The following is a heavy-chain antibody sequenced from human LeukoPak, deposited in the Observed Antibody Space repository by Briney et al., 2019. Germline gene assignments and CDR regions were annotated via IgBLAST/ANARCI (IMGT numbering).Heavy chain of an antibody. Sequence: SETLSLTCTVSGGSNSSYYWSWIRQPPGKGLEWIGYIYYSGSTNYNPSLKSRVTISVDTSKNQFSLKLSSVTAADTAVYYCARDQEGIFDYWGQGTLVTVSS. CDR3: ARDQEGIFDY. J-gene: IGHJ4*02. CDR2: IYYSGST. V-gene: IGHV4-59*01. CDR1: GGSNSSYY.